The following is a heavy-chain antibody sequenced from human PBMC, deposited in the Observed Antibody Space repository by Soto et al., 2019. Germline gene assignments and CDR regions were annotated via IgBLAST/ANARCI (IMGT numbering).Heavy chain of an antibody. CDR2: IYPADSDT. J-gene: IGHJ4*02. D-gene: IGHD3-3*01. Sequence: PGESLKISCETSGYTFTSYWTGWVRQMPGKGPEWLGIIYPADSDTRYNPSFQGHVTISADKSISTTYLQWSSLKASDSAMYYCARVFGVLTYGDYWGQGXPVTVSS. V-gene: IGHV5-51*01. CDR1: GYTFTSYW. CDR3: ARVFGVLTYGDY.